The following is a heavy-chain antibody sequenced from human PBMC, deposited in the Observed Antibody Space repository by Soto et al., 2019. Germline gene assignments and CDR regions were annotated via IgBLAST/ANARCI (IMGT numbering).Heavy chain of an antibody. J-gene: IGHJ4*02. CDR3: AREAYDSSGWLVY. D-gene: IGHD3-22*01. Sequence: GGSLRLSCAASGFTFSSYAMHWVRQAPGKGLEWVAVISYDGSNKYYADSVKGRFTISGDNSKNTLYLQMNSLRAEDTAVYYCAREAYDSSGWLVYWGQGTLVTVSS. CDR1: GFTFSSYA. CDR2: ISYDGSNK. V-gene: IGHV3-30-3*01.